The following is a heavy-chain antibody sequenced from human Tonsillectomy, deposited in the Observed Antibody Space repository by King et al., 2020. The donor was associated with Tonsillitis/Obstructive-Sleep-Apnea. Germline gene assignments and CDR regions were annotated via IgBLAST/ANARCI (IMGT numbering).Heavy chain of an antibody. V-gene: IGHV4-31*03. CDR3: ARVFRESDAFDI. CDR2: IYYSGST. CDR1: GGSISSGGYY. Sequence: LQLQESGPGLVKPSQTLSLTCTVSGGSISSGGYYWSWIRQHPGKGLEWIGYIYYSGSTYSNPSLKSRVTISVDTSKNQFSLKLSSVTAADTAVYYCARVFRESDAFDIWGQGTMVTVSS. J-gene: IGHJ3*02.